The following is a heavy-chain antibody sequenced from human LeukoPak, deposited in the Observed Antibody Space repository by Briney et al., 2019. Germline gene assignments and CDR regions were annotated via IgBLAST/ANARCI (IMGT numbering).Heavy chain of an antibody. CDR3: ARRATNGYFDL. J-gene: IGHJ2*01. CDR2: IYPGDSDM. Sequence: GESLKISCKGSGYSFTTYWIAWVRQMPGKGLEWMGIIYPGDSDMKYSPSFQGQVTISADKSISTAYLQWSSLKASDTAMYYCARRATNGYFDLWGRGTLVTVSS. V-gene: IGHV5-51*01. D-gene: IGHD1-1*01. CDR1: GYSFTTYW.